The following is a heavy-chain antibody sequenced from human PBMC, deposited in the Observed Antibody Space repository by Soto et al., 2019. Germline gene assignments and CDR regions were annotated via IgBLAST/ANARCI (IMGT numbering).Heavy chain of an antibody. J-gene: IGHJ4*02. CDR2: INSDGSST. Sequence: GGSLRLSCAASGFTFSSYWMHWVRQAPGKGLVWVSRINSDGSSTSYADSVKGRFTISRDNAKNTLYLQMNSLRAEYTAVYYCARLGRGYSYGYSWGQGTLVTVSS. V-gene: IGHV3-74*01. CDR3: ARLGRGYSYGYS. D-gene: IGHD5-18*01. CDR1: GFTFSSYW.